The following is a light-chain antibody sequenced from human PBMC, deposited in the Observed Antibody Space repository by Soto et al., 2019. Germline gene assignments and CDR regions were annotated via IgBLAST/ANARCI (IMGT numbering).Light chain of an antibody. J-gene: IGKJ4*01. V-gene: IGKV1-13*02. CDR2: DAS. CDR1: QGISSA. CDR3: QQFNSYPRT. Sequence: AIQLTQSPSSLSASVGDRVTITCRASQGISSALAWYQEKPGKAPKLLIYDASSLESGVPSRFSGSGSETYFTRTISILQPDDVATDYCQQFNSYPRTFGGGTKVELK.